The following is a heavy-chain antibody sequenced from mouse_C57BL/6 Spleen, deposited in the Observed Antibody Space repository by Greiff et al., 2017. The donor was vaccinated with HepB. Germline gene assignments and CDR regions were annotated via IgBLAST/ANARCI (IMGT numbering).Heavy chain of an antibody. CDR2: INYDGSST. CDR3: ARDYGNYDHWYFDV. CDR1: GFTFSDYY. Sequence: EVKLVESEGGLVQPGSSMKLSCTASGFTFSDYYMAWVRQVPEKGLEWVANINYDGSSTYYLDSLKSRFIISRDNAKNILYLQMSSLKSEDTATYYCARDYGNYDHWYFDVWGTGTTVTVSS. V-gene: IGHV5-16*01. J-gene: IGHJ1*03. D-gene: IGHD2-1*01.